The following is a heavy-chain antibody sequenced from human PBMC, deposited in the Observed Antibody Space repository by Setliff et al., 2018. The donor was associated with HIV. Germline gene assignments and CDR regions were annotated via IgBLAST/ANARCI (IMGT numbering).Heavy chain of an antibody. CDR1: GYTFSRYY. CDR3: ARDDAFDI. J-gene: IGHJ3*02. V-gene: IGHV1-18*04. CDR2: ISAYNGNT. Sequence: ASVKVSCKASGYTFSRYYMHWVRQAPGQGLEWMGWISAYNGNTNYAQKLQGRVTMTTDTSTSTAYMELRSLRSDDTAVYYCARDDAFDIWGQGTMVTVS.